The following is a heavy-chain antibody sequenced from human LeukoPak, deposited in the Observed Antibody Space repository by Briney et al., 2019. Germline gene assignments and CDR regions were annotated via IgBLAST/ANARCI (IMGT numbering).Heavy chain of an antibody. CDR1: GDRVSSNSAA. D-gene: IGHD5-24*01. CDR2: TYYGSKWYN. Sequence: SQTLSLTCAISGDRVSSNSAAWNWIRQSPSRGLEWLGRTYYGSKWYNDYEVSVKSRITINSDTSNNQFSLQLNSVAPEDTAVYYCARGMATSHSLDFDYWGQGILVTVSS. J-gene: IGHJ4*02. V-gene: IGHV6-1*01. CDR3: ARGMATSHSLDFDY.